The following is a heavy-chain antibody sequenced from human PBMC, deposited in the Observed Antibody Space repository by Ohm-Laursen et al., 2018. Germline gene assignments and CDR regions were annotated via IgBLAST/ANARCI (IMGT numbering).Heavy chain of an antibody. J-gene: IGHJ4*02. CDR3: ARNFNWENPYNFAY. Sequence: VTLSLTCTVSVASMIVYYWNWIRQPPGKGLEWIGYFSYSGSTNYNPSLESRVATSLDTSRNQFSLRLTSLTAADTAVYYCARNFNWENPYNFAYWGQGILVTVSS. CDR1: VASMIVYY. CDR2: FSYSGST. D-gene: IGHD3-9*01. V-gene: IGHV4-59*01.